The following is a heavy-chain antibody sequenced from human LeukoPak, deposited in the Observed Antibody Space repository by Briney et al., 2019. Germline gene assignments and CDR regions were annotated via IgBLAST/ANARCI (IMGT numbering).Heavy chain of an antibody. CDR2: ISGRSRTI. Sequence: TGGSLRLSCAASGFTFSNFAMTWVRQAPGKGPEWVSYISGRSRTIYYADSVKGRFTISRDNAKNSLFLQMNSLRAEDTAIYYCVSAIRGSPIDYWGQGTLVSVPS. CDR1: GFTFSNFA. D-gene: IGHD3-10*01. J-gene: IGHJ4*02. V-gene: IGHV3-48*04. CDR3: VSAIRGSPIDY.